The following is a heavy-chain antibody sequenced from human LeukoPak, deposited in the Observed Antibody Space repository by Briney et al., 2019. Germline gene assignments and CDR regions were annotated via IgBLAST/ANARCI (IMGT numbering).Heavy chain of an antibody. CDR2: ISGSGGST. CDR1: AFTFSNYD. D-gene: IGHD5-24*01. J-gene: IGHJ4*02. Sequence: GGSLSLYGSASAFTFSNYDLSWLPQAQGMGRKWVSAISGSGGSTYYADSVKGRFTISRDNSKNTLYLQMNSLRAEDTAVYYCAKFPRWAPFDYWGQGTLVTVSS. V-gene: IGHV3-23*01. CDR3: AKFPRWAPFDY.